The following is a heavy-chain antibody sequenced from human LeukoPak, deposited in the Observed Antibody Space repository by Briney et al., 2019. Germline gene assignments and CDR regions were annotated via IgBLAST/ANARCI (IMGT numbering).Heavy chain of an antibody. J-gene: IGHJ5*02. CDR3: TKDPSGDYVGAFAP. CDR1: GFTFSSFA. CDR2: ITGSHGRS. V-gene: IGHV3-23*01. D-gene: IGHD3-16*01. Sequence: GGSLRLSCAASGFTFSSFAMTWVRQAPGKGLEWVSSITGSHGRSYNTDSVKGRFTISRDNSQNTLYLQMNNLRAEDTAVYYCTKDPSGDYVGAFAPWGQGTLVTVSS.